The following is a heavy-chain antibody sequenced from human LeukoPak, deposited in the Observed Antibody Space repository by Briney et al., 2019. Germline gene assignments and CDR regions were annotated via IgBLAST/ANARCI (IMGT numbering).Heavy chain of an antibody. CDR3: ARGVDNWNDHNPFDP. CDR1: GGTFISYA. J-gene: IGHJ5*02. Sequence: SVKVSCKASGGTFISYAISWVRQAPGQGLEWMGGIIPIFGTANYAQKFQGRVTITADESTSTAYMELSSLRSEDTAVYYCARGVDNWNDHNPFDPWGQGTLVTVSS. V-gene: IGHV1-69*13. CDR2: IIPIFGTA. D-gene: IGHD1-20*01.